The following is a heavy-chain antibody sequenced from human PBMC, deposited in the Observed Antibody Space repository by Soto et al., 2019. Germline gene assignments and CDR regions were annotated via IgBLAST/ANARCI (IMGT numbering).Heavy chain of an antibody. Sequence: SVEVSCKASGGTFSSCAISWVRQAPGEGLVWMGGIIPMFGTANYAQKFQVRVTITADESTTAAFMELSSLRSEDTAVYYCARAHYDSSGYYGPEINYWGQGTLVTVCS. D-gene: IGHD3-22*01. V-gene: IGHV1-69*13. CDR1: GGTFSSCA. CDR2: IIPMFGTA. CDR3: ARAHYDSSGYYGPEINY. J-gene: IGHJ4*02.